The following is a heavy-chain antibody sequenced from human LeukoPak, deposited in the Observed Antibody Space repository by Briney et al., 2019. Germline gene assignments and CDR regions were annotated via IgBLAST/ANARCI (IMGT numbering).Heavy chain of an antibody. CDR2: IYYSGST. Sequence: SETLSLTCTVSGGSISSSSYYWGWIRQPPGKGLEWIGYIYYSGSTNYNPSLKSRVTISVDTSKNQFSLKLSSVTAADTAVYYCARYYYDSSGSPFDYWGQGTLVTVSS. D-gene: IGHD3-22*01. CDR3: ARYYYDSSGSPFDY. V-gene: IGHV4-61*05. CDR1: GGSISSSSYY. J-gene: IGHJ4*02.